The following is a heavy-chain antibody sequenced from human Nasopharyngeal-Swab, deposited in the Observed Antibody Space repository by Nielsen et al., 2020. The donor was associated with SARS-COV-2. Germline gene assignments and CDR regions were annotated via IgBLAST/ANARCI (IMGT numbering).Heavy chain of an antibody. CDR2: IGTASDT. D-gene: IGHD1/OR15-1a*01. Sequence: GESLKISCAASGFTFSSYDMHWVRQATGKGLEWVSAIGTASDTYYPGSVKGRFTISRENAKNSLYLQMNSLRAGDTAVYYCAREGLEQRVFDYWGQGTLVTVSS. J-gene: IGHJ4*02. CDR1: GFTFSSYD. V-gene: IGHV3-13*04. CDR3: AREGLEQRVFDY.